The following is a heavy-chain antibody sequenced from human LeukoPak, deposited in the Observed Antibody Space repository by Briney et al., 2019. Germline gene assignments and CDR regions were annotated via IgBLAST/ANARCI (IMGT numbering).Heavy chain of an antibody. CDR3: AKGQSSSWYGNYFDY. D-gene: IGHD6-13*01. V-gene: IGHV3-9*01. CDR2: ISWNSGNI. J-gene: IGHJ4*02. CDR1: GFTFAANA. Sequence: GRSLRLSCAASGFTFAANAIHWVRQAPGKGLEWVSGISWNSGNIGYADSVKGRFPISRDNAKNSLYLQMNSLRAEDTAFYYCAKGQSSSWYGNYFDYWGQGTLVTVSS.